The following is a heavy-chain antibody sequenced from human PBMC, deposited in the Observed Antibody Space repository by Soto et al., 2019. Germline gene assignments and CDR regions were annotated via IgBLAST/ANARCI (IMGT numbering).Heavy chain of an antibody. Sequence: SVKVSCKASGGTFSSYAISWVRQAPGQGLEWMGGIIPIFGTANYAQKFQGRVTITADKSTSTAYMELSSLRSEDTAVYYCARDRFYYDSSGPFDYWGQGTLVTV. CDR3: ARDRFYYDSSGPFDY. J-gene: IGHJ4*02. CDR1: GGTFSSYA. D-gene: IGHD3-22*01. V-gene: IGHV1-69*06. CDR2: IIPIFGTA.